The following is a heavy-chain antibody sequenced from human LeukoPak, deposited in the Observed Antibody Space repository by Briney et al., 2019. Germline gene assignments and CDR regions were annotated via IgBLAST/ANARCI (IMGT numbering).Heavy chain of an antibody. V-gene: IGHV3-23*01. Sequence: PGGSLRLSCAASGFTFSSYAMSWARQAPGKGLEWVSAISGSGGSTYYADSVKGRFTISRDNSKNTLYLQMNSLRAEDTAVYYCAKEGVLRYFDWLLFDYWGQGTLVTVSS. CDR1: GFTFSSYA. J-gene: IGHJ4*02. D-gene: IGHD3-9*01. CDR2: ISGSGGST. CDR3: AKEGVLRYFDWLLFDY.